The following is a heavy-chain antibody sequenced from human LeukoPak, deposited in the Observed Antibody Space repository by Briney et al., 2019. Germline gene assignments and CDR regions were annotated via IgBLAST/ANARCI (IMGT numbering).Heavy chain of an antibody. J-gene: IGHJ4*02. CDR1: GGSFSGYY. V-gene: IGHV4-34*01. CDR2: INHSGST. Sequence: SETLSLTCAVYGGSFSGYYWSWIRQPPGKGLEWIGGINHSGSTNYNPSLKSRVTISVDTSKNQFSLKLSSVTAADTAVYYCARGPPSPNYWGQGTLVTVSS. CDR3: ARGPPSPNY.